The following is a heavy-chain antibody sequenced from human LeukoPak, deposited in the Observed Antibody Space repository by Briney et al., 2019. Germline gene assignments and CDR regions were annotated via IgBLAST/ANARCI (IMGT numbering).Heavy chain of an antibody. CDR3: ARDSKDGYNSDY. CDR2: ISAYNGNT. Sequence: ASVKVSCKASGYTSTSYGISWVRQAPGQGLEWMGWISAYNGNTNYAQKLQGRVTMTTDTSTSTAYMELRSLRSDDTAVYYCARDSKDGYNSDYWGQGTLVTVSS. V-gene: IGHV1-18*01. D-gene: IGHD5-24*01. J-gene: IGHJ4*02. CDR1: GYTSTSYG.